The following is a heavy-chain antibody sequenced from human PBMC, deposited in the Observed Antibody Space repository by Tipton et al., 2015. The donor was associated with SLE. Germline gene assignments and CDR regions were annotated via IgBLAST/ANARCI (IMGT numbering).Heavy chain of an antibody. Sequence: SMRLSCEASGFTFSNFGMSWVRQAPGKGLEWVSGITGSGAITNYADSVKGRFTVSRDNAKNTLHLQMNNLRDEDTAIYYCARDPRGWGSGWFDPWGLGVPITVSS. CDR2: ITGSGAIT. CDR1: GFTFSNFG. V-gene: IGHV3-23*01. CDR3: ARDPRGWGSGWFDP. D-gene: IGHD2-15*01. J-gene: IGHJ5*02.